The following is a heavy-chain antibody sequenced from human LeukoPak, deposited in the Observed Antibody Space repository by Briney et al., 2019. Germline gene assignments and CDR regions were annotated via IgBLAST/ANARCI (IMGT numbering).Heavy chain of an antibody. V-gene: IGHV3-23*01. CDR1: GFTFSNYA. CDR2: VSGSGGST. Sequence: GGSLRLSCAASGFTFSNYAISWVRQAPGKGLEWVSAVSGSGGSTSYADSVKGRFTVSRDNSKNMLYLQMNSLRAEDTAVYYCAKKATMAGSGYFDYWGQGTLVTVSS. D-gene: IGHD6-19*01. J-gene: IGHJ4*02. CDR3: AKKATMAGSGYFDY.